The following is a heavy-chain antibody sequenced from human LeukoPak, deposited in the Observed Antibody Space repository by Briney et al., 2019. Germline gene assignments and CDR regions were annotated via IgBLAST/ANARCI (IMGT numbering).Heavy chain of an antibody. V-gene: IGHV1-18*04. Sequence: ASVKVSCKASGYTFTRYGISWVRRAPGQGLEWMGWISAYNGNTNYAQKLQGRVTMTTDTSTSTAYMELRSLRSDDTAVYYCARDPVAVTTDDAFDIWGQGTMVTVSS. CDR2: ISAYNGNT. D-gene: IGHD4-17*01. CDR1: GYTFTRYG. CDR3: ARDPVAVTTDDAFDI. J-gene: IGHJ3*02.